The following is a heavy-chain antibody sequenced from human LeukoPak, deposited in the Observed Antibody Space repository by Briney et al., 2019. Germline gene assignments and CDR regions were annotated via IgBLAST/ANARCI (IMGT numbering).Heavy chain of an antibody. Sequence: GGSLRLSCAASGFTFSNAWMSWVRQAPGKGLEWVGRIKSKTDGGTTDYAAPVKGRFTISRDESKNTLYLQMNSLKTEDTAVYYCTTGRYFDWIDYWGQGTLVTVSS. CDR1: GFTFSNAW. V-gene: IGHV3-15*01. CDR3: TTGRYFDWIDY. J-gene: IGHJ4*02. CDR2: IKSKTDGGTT. D-gene: IGHD3-9*01.